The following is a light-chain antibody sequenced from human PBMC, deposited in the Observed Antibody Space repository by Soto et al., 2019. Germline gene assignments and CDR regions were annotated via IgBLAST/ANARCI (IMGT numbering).Light chain of an antibody. V-gene: IGLV2-8*01. CDR3: ASFAGNGNYV. CDR1: SSDVGNYNH. J-gene: IGLJ1*01. CDR2: DVT. Sequence: QSVLTQPPSASGSPGQSVTISCTGTSSDVGNYNHVSWYQQHPGRAPNLMIYDVTKRPSGVPDRFSGSKSGNTASLTVSGLQAEDEAVYYCASFAGNGNYVFGTGTKLTVL.